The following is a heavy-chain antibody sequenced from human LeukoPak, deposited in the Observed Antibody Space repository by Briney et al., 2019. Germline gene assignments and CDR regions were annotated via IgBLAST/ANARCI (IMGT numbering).Heavy chain of an antibody. CDR1: GFTFSSYA. CDR2: ISSSSSYI. J-gene: IGHJ4*02. CDR3: ATQSYGLFDY. D-gene: IGHD3-10*01. Sequence: GGSLRLSCAASGFTFSSYAMHWVRQAPGKGLEWVSSISSSSSYIYYADSVKGRFTISRDNAKNSLYLQMNSLRAEDTAVYYCATQSYGLFDYWGQGTLVTVSS. V-gene: IGHV3-21*01.